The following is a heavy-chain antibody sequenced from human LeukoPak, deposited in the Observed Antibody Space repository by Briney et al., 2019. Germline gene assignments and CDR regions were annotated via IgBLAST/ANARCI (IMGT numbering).Heavy chain of an antibody. V-gene: IGHV3-23*01. Sequence: GGSLRLSCAASGFTVSTNYMTWVRQAPGKGLEWVSAISGSGGSTYYADSVKGRFTISRDNPKNTLYLQMNSLRAEDTAVYYCAKGAVRGVIITPNSDAFDIWGQGTMVTVSS. CDR3: AKGAVRGVIITPNSDAFDI. D-gene: IGHD3-10*01. CDR2: ISGSGGST. J-gene: IGHJ3*02. CDR1: GFTVSTNY.